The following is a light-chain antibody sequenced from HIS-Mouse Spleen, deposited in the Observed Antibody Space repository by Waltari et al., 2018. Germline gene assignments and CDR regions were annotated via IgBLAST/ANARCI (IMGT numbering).Light chain of an antibody. CDR3: SSYTSSSTRV. CDR1: SRDVGGYNY. CDR2: EVS. J-gene: IGLJ3*02. Sequence: QSALSQPASVSGSPGQSITLSCTGTSRDVGGYNYVSWYQQHPGKAPKLMIYEVSNRPSGFSNRFSGSKSGNTASLTISGLQAEDEADYYCSSYTSSSTRVFGGGTKLTVL. V-gene: IGLV2-14*01.